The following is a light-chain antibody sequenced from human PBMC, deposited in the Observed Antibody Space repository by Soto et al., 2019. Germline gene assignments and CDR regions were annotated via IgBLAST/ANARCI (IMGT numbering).Light chain of an antibody. J-gene: IGLJ3*02. V-gene: IGLV2-14*01. CDR1: SSDVGGYNY. Sequence: QSVLTQPASVSGSPGQSITISCTVTSSDVGGYNYVSWYQQHPGKAPKLMIYEVSNRPSGVSNRFSGSKSGNTASLTISGHQAEDEADYYCNSYTSSSTWVFGGGTKLTVL. CDR2: EVS. CDR3: NSYTSSSTWV.